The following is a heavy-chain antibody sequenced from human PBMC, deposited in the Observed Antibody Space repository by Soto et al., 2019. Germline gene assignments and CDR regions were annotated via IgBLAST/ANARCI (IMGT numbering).Heavy chain of an antibody. V-gene: IGHV4-34*01. CDR3: ARGGISHWAYFYYMDV. CDR1: GGSLSDYF. J-gene: IGHJ6*03. D-gene: IGHD2-21*01. CDR2: INHLGSI. Sequence: SETLSLTCVVSGGSLSDYFWSWIRQPPGMALEWIGEINHLGSINYNPSLKSRVTMSVDTSKNQFSLTLNSVTAADTATYYCARGGISHWAYFYYMDVWDRGTKVIGSS.